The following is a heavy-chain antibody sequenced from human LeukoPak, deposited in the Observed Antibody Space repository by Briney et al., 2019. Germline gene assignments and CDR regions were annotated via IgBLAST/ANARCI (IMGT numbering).Heavy chain of an antibody. CDR2: IYPGDSDT. Sequence: GESLKISCKGAGYSFTSYWIGWVRQMPGKGLERMGIIYPGDSDTRYSPSFQGQVTISADKSISTAYLQWSSLKASDTAMYYCARPQTRRYCSSTSCSLDAFDLWGQGTMVTVFS. CDR3: ARPQTRRYCSSTSCSLDAFDL. J-gene: IGHJ3*01. CDR1: GYSFTSYW. D-gene: IGHD2-2*01. V-gene: IGHV5-51*01.